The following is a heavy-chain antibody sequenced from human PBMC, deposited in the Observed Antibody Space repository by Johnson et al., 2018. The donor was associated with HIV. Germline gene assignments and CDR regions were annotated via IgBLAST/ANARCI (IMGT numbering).Heavy chain of an antibody. CDR1: GFTFSSYP. CDR3: ARGGGCGGDCYSGYDAFDI. D-gene: IGHD2-21*01. CDR2: ISSDGSNN. V-gene: IGHV3-30*04. J-gene: IGHJ3*02. Sequence: VHLVESGGGAVQPGRSLRLSCAASGFTFSSYPMHWVRQAPGKGLEWVAVISSDGSNNYYADSVKGRFTISRDNSKNTLYLQMNSLRDEDTAVYYCARGGGCGGDCYSGYDAFDIWGQGTMVTV.